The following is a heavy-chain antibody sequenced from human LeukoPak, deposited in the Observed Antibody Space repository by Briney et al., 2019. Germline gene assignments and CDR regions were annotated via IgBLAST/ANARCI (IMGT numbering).Heavy chain of an antibody. CDR1: RYTFTSYD. J-gene: IGHJ6*03. Sequence: ASVKVSCKASRYTFTSYDINWVRQATGQGLEWMGWMNPNSGNTGYAQKFQGRVTITRNTSISTAYMELSSLRSEDTAVYYCARRRSSWYAGYYYYMDVWGKGTTVTVSS. CDR2: MNPNSGNT. CDR3: ARRRSSWYAGYYYYMDV. V-gene: IGHV1-8*03. D-gene: IGHD6-13*01.